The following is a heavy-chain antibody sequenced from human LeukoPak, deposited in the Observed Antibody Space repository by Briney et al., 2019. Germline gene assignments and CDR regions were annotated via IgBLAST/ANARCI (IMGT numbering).Heavy chain of an antibody. Sequence: SVKVSCKASGSTFSRSAISWVRQAPGQGLQWMGGVIPILGTTNYAQRFQDRVSITADDSTSTSYMEFRSLRSVDTAVYYCARDDGSATMGFDSWGQGTLVTVSS. CDR3: ARDDGSATMGFDS. D-gene: IGHD1-26*01. V-gene: IGHV1-69*01. CDR2: VIPILGTT. CDR1: GSTFSRSA. J-gene: IGHJ4*02.